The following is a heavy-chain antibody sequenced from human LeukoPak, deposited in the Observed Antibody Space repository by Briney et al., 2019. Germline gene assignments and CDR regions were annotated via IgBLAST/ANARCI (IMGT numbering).Heavy chain of an antibody. D-gene: IGHD3-22*01. V-gene: IGHV3-64D*09. CDR1: GFTFSSYA. Sequence: GGSLRLSCSASGFTFSSYAMHWVRQAPGKGLEYVSAISSNGGSTYYADSVKGRFTISRDNSKNTLYLQMSSLRAEDTAVYYCVKDDSSGYRLYFFDYWGQGTLVTVSS. J-gene: IGHJ4*02. CDR2: ISSNGGST. CDR3: VKDDSSGYRLYFFDY.